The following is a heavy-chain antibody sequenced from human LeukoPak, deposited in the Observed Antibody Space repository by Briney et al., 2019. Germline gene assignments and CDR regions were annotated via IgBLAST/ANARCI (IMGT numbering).Heavy chain of an antibody. CDR1: RFVFSSYW. D-gene: IGHD3-22*01. J-gene: IGHJ1*01. Sequence: GGSLRLSCAASRFVFSSYWMTWVRQAPGKGLEWVANIKQDGSEKYYVDSVKGRFTISGDNAKNSLYLQMNSLRAEDTAVYYCATYSSLNRREFQFWGQGTLLTVSS. V-gene: IGHV3-7*01. CDR3: ATYSSLNRREFQF. CDR2: IKQDGSEK.